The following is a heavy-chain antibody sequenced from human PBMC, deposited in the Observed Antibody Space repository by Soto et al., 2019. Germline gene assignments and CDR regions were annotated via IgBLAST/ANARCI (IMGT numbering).Heavy chain of an antibody. D-gene: IGHD6-6*01. J-gene: IGHJ4*02. CDR1: GGTFSSYA. V-gene: IGHV1-69*13. CDR3: AMYSSSSRRFDY. CDR2: IIPIFGTA. Sequence: ASVKVSCKASGGTFSSYAISWVRQAPGQGLEWMGGIIPIFGTANYAQKFQGRVTITADESTSTAYMELSSLRSEDTAVYYCAMYSSSSRRFDYWGQGTLVTVSS.